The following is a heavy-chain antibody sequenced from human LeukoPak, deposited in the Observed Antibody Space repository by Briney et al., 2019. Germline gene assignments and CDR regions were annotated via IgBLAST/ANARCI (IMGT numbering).Heavy chain of an antibody. CDR2: IWYDGSNK. J-gene: IGHJ4*02. D-gene: IGHD5-18*01. CDR1: GFTFSSYG. Sequence: GGSLRLSCAASGFTFSSYGTHWVRQAPGKGLEWVAVIWYDGSNKYYADSVKGRFTISRDNSKNTLYLQMNSLRAEDTAVYYCARDSRPRGYSYGNQDYWGQGTLVTVSS. V-gene: IGHV3-33*01. CDR3: ARDSRPRGYSYGNQDY.